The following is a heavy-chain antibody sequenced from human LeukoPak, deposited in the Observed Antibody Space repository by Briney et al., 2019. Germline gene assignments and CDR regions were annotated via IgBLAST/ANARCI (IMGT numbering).Heavy chain of an antibody. CDR2: IRFGGSNT. Sequence: PGGSLRLSCAASGFTFSTYGMHWVRQAPGAGLEWVAFIRFGGSNTYYGDSVKGRFTISRDNAKNSLYLQMNSLRAEDMALYYCAKTGDYDFWSGYFDYWGQGTLVTVSS. J-gene: IGHJ4*02. CDR1: GFTFSTYG. CDR3: AKTGDYDFWSGYFDY. V-gene: IGHV3-30*02. D-gene: IGHD3-3*01.